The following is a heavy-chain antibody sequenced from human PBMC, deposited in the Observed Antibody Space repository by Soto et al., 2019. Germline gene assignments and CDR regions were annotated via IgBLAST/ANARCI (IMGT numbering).Heavy chain of an antibody. CDR1: GFTFSSYW. Sequence: GGSLRLSCAASGFTFSSYWMSWVRQAPGKGLEWVANIKQDGSEKYYVDSVKGRFTISRDNAKNSLYLQMNSQRAEDTAVYYCARVTPLGVVVPSALSATECFQHWGQGTLVTVSS. D-gene: IGHD2-2*01. V-gene: IGHV3-7*01. J-gene: IGHJ1*01. CDR3: ARVTPLGVVVPSALSATECFQH. CDR2: IKQDGSEK.